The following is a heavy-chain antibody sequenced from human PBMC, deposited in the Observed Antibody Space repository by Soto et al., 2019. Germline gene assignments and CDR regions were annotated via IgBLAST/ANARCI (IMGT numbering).Heavy chain of an antibody. Sequence: PGGSLRLSCAASGFTFDDYAMHWVRQAPGKGLEWVSGISWNSGSIGYADSVKGRFTISRDNAKNSLYLQMNSLRAEDTALYYCEKDMVAIGDYYYGMDVWGQGTTVTVSS. V-gene: IGHV3-9*01. CDR3: EKDMVAIGDYYYGMDV. CDR1: GFTFDDYA. J-gene: IGHJ6*02. D-gene: IGHD2-2*02. CDR2: ISWNSGSI.